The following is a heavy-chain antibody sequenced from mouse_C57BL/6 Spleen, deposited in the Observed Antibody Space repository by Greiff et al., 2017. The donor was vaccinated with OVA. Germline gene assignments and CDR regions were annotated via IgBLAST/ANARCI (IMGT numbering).Heavy chain of an antibody. D-gene: IGHD2-5*01. V-gene: IGHV1-82*01. CDR1: GYAFSSSW. CDR2: IYPGDGDT. Sequence: QVQLKQSGPELVKPGASVKISCKASGYAFSSSWMNWVKQRPGKGLEWIGRIYPGDGDTNYNGKFKGKATLTADKSSSTAYMQLSSLTSEDSAVYFCARSAYYSILDYWGQGTTLTVSS. CDR3: ARSAYYSILDY. J-gene: IGHJ2*01.